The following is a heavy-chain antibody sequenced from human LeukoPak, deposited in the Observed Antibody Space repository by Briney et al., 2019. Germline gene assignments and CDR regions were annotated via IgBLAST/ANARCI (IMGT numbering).Heavy chain of an antibody. CDR1: GGSISSYY. CDR2: IYYSGST. D-gene: IGHD5-18*01. Sequence: PSETLSLTCTVSGGSISSYYWSWIRQPPGKGLEWIGYIYYSGSTNYNPSLKSRVTISVDTSKNQFSLKLSSVTAADTAVYYCASTSYGYGSLDYWGQGTLVTASS. CDR3: ASTSYGYGSLDY. J-gene: IGHJ4*02. V-gene: IGHV4-59*08.